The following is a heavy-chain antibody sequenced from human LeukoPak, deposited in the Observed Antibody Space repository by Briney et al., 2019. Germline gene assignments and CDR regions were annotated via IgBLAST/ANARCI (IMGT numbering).Heavy chain of an antibody. V-gene: IGHV3-21*01. Sequence: PGGSLRLSCAASGFTFSSYSMNWVRQAPGKGLEWVSSISSSSSYIYYADSVKGRFTVSRDNAKNSLYLQMNSLRAEDTAVYYCARDSRYGYCSGGSCERLYYYYGMDVWGQGTTVTVSS. J-gene: IGHJ6*02. CDR3: ARDSRYGYCSGGSCERLYYYYGMDV. CDR1: GFTFSSYS. CDR2: ISSSSSYI. D-gene: IGHD2-15*01.